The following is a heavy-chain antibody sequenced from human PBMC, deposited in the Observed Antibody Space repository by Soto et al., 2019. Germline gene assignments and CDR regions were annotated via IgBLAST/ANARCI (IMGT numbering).Heavy chain of an antibody. D-gene: IGHD2-21*02. CDR3: AKDRGDCLRDFDY. CDR2: ISGNGYTT. CDR1: GCTFRNYA. J-gene: IGHJ4*02. Sequence: EVQLLESGGGLVQPGGSLRLSCAASGCTFRNYAMNWVRQAPGKGLEWVSTISGNGYTTYYADSAKGRFTISRDNSKNTLYLQRNSLRAEDTAMYHCAKDRGDCLRDFDYWGQGPLVTVST. V-gene: IGHV3-23*01.